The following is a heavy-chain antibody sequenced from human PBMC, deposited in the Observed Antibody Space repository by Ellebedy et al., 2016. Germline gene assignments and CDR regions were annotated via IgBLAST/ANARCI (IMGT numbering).Heavy chain of an antibody. CDR1: GASISSTNYY. J-gene: IGHJ6*02. CDR2: IFYSGST. D-gene: IGHD3-10*01. CDR3: ARDEVRGVIISYYYGMDV. Sequence: SETLSLTXTVSGASISSTNYYWGWIRQPPGKGLEWIGNIFYSGSTYYNPSLKSRVTISVDTSKNQFSLKLSSVTAADTAVYYCARDEVRGVIISYYYGMDVWGQGTTVTVSS. V-gene: IGHV4-39*07.